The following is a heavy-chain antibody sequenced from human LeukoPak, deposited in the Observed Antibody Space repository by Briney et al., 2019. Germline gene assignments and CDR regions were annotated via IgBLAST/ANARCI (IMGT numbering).Heavy chain of an antibody. CDR2: IYYSGST. J-gene: IGHJ6*02. CDR1: GGSISSYY. Sequence: SETLSLTCTVSGGSISSYYWSWIRQPPGKGLEWIGYIYYSGSTNYNPSLKRRVTISVDTSKSQFSLKLSSVTAADTAVYYCARARAYYYDSSGWEAYYYYGVDVWGQGTTVTVSS. CDR3: ARARAYYYDSSGWEAYYYYGVDV. V-gene: IGHV4-59*08. D-gene: IGHD3-22*01.